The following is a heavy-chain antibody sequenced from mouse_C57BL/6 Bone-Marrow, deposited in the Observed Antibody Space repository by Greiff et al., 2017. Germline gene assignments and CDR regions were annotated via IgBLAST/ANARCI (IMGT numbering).Heavy chain of an antibody. V-gene: IGHV1-82*01. CDR2: IYPGDGDT. J-gene: IGHJ4*01. CDR1: GYAFSSSW. Sequence: VMLVESGPELVKPGASVKISCKASGYAFSSSWMNWVKQRPGKGLEWIGRIYPGDGDTNYNGKFKGKATLTADKSSSTAYMQLSSLTSEDSAVYFCARGIYQGAMDYWGQGTSVTVSS. CDR3: ARGIYQGAMDY.